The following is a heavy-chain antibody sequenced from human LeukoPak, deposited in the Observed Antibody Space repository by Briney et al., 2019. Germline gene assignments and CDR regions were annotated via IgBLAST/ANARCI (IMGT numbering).Heavy chain of an antibody. CDR3: ARDYDSSGYQPPDY. D-gene: IGHD3-22*01. Sequence: ASVKVSCKASGYTFIGYYMHWVRQAPGQGLEWMGWINPSSGGTNYAQKFQGRATMTRDTSISTAYMELSRLISDDTAVYYCARDYDSSGYQPPDYWGQGTLVTVSS. CDR1: GYTFIGYY. V-gene: IGHV1-2*02. J-gene: IGHJ4*02. CDR2: INPSSGGT.